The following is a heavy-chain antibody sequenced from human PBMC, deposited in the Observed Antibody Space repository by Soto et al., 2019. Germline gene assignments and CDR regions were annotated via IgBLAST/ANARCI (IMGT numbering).Heavy chain of an antibody. J-gene: IGHJ4*02. D-gene: IGHD1-1*01. V-gene: IGHV3-15*04. CDR3: TTENWNDGGNYFDS. CDR1: GMTFSSAW. Sequence: EVQLVVAGGVLLKPGGALRLACADSGMTFSSAWMSWVRQAPGKCLECAGRFEGNADGGTPDFAAPVKGRFSMSRDDSKNTLYLQMSSLKTEDTAVYYCTTENWNDGGNYFDSWGQGTLVTVSS. CDR2: FEGNADGGTP.